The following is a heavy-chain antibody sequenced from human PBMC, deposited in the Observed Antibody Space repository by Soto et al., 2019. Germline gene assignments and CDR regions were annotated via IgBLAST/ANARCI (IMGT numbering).Heavy chain of an antibody. J-gene: IGHJ4*02. CDR1: GGSFSGYY. Sequence: SETLSLTCAVYGGSFSGYYWSWIRQPPGKGLEWIGEINHSGSTNYNPSLKSRVTISVDTSKNQFSLKLSSVTAADTAVYYCARQYYVCWWSYSTRPIDGRGQGTPVPVAS. V-gene: IGHV4-34*01. D-gene: IGHD3-10*02. CDR3: ARQYYVCWWSYSTRPIDG. CDR2: INHSGST.